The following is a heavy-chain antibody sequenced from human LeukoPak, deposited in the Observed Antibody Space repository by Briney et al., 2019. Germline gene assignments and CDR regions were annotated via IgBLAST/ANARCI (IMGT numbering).Heavy chain of an antibody. CDR2: IWYDGSNK. CDR1: GFTFSSYG. D-gene: IGHD6-13*01. CDR3: ARDVTAGNFDY. J-gene: IGHJ4*02. V-gene: IGHV3-33*01. Sequence: GRSLRLSCAASGFTFSSYGMHWVRQAPGKGLEWVAVIWYDGSNKYYADSVKGRFTISRDNSKNTLYLQMNSLRAEDTAVYYCARDVTAGNFDYWGQGTLVTVSS.